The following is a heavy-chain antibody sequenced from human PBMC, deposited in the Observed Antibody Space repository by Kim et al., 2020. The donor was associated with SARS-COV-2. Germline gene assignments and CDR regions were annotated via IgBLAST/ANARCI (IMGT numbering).Heavy chain of an antibody. CDR1: GFSFSNYG. V-gene: IGHV3-23*01. D-gene: IGHD6-13*01. J-gene: IGHJ4*02. CDR3: AKAAHSTAWYYFDY. Sequence: GGSLRLSCAASGFSFSNYGMNWVRQAPGKGLEWVSSITGSGGITAYADSVKGRFTVSRDNSKNTLYLQMDSLRAEDTAVYLCAKAAHSTAWYYFDYWGQGTLVTVSS. CDR2: ITGSGGIT.